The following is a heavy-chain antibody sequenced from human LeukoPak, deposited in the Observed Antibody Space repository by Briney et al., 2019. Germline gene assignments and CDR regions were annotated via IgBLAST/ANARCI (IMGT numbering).Heavy chain of an antibody. CDR2: INSEGSST. J-gene: IGHJ4*02. CDR3: AYDLGATADFDY. V-gene: IGHV3-74*01. Sequence: GGSLRLSCAASGFTFSSYWIHWVRQAPGKGLVWVSRINSEGSSTSYADSVKGRFTISRDNSKNTLYLQMNSLRAEDTAVYYCAYDLGATADFDYWGQGTLVTVSS. CDR1: GFTFSSYW. D-gene: IGHD1-26*01.